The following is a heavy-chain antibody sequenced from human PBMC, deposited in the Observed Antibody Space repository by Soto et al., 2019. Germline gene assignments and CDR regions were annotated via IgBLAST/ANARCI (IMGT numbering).Heavy chain of an antibody. CDR3: ARPSCSGGSCAFYYMDV. Sequence: SETLSLTCTVSGGSISSSSYYWGWIRQPPGKGLEWIGSIYYSGSTYYNPSLKSRVTISVDTSKNQFSLKLSSVTAADTAVYYCARPSCSGGSCAFYYMDVWGKGTTVTVSS. CDR1: GGSISSSSYY. D-gene: IGHD2-15*01. CDR2: IYYSGST. V-gene: IGHV4-39*01. J-gene: IGHJ6*03.